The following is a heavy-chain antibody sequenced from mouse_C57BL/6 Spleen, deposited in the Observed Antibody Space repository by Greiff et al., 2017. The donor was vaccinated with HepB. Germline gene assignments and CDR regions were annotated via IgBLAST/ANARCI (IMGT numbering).Heavy chain of an antibody. CDR2: INPNNGGT. J-gene: IGHJ2*01. CDR3: ARGYSNYWRFFDY. V-gene: IGHV1-22*01. D-gene: IGHD2-5*01. CDR1: GYTFTDYN. Sequence: VQLKESGPELVKPGASVKMSCKASGYTFTDYNMHWVKQSHGKSLEWIGYINPNNGGTSYNQKFKGKATLTVNKSSSTAYMELRSLTSEDSAVYYCARGYSNYWRFFDYWGQGTTLTVSS.